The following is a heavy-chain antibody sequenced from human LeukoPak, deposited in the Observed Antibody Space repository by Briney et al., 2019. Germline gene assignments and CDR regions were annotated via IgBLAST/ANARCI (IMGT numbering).Heavy chain of an antibody. D-gene: IGHD3-9*01. CDR1: GYTFTSYG. CDR3: ARGWALYDNSYGMDV. V-gene: IGHV1-46*01. Sequence: ASVKVSCKASGYTFTSYGISWVRQAPGQGLEWMGIINPSGGSTSYAQKFQGRVTMTRDTSTSTVYMELSSLRSEDTAVYYCARGWALYDNSYGMDVWGKGTTVTVSS. CDR2: INPSGGST. J-gene: IGHJ6*04.